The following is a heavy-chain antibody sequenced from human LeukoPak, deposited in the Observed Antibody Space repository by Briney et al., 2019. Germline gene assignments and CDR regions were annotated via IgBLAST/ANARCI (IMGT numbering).Heavy chain of an antibody. J-gene: IGHJ6*02. D-gene: IGHD2-21*01. CDR1: GYSFTSYW. V-gene: IGHV5-10-1*01. Sequence: GESLKISCKGSGYSFTSYWITWVRQMPGKGLEWMGRIDPSDSYTNYSPSFQGHVTISADKSISTAYLPWSSLKASDTAMSYCSSTGGCGPKDVWGQGTKVTGSS. CDR2: IDPSDSYT. CDR3: SSTGGCGPKDV.